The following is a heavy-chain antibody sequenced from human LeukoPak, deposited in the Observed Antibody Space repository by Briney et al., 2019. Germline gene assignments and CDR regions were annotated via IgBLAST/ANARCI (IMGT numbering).Heavy chain of an antibody. J-gene: IGHJ4*02. D-gene: IGHD4-17*01. CDR2: IYYSGST. CDR3: ARTRMTTVTAFDY. CDR1: GGSISSSSYY. Sequence: SETLSLTCTVSGGSISSSSYYWGWIRQPPGKGLEWIGSIYYSGSTYYNPSLKSRVTISVDTSKNQFSLKLSSVTAADTAVYYCARTRMTTVTAFDYWGQGTLVTVSS. V-gene: IGHV4-39*07.